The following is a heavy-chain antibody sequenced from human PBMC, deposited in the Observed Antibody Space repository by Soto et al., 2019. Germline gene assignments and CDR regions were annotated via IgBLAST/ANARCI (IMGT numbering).Heavy chain of an antibody. J-gene: IGHJ4*02. CDR2: ISGSGGGT. Sequence: EVQLLESGGGLVQPGGSLRLSCAASGFTFSTYAMNWVRQAPGKGLEWVSTISGSGGGTYYADSVKGRFTISRDNSKNTLYLQMNSLRAEDTAVYYCAKDAHCTGGSCYPYYFDNWGQGTLVTVSS. D-gene: IGHD2-15*01. CDR1: GFTFSTYA. V-gene: IGHV3-23*01. CDR3: AKDAHCTGGSCYPYYFDN.